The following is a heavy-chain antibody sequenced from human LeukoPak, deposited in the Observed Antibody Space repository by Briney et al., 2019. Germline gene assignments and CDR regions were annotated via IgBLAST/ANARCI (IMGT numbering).Heavy chain of an antibody. D-gene: IGHD3-10*01. CDR2: IWYDGSNK. Sequence: PGGSLRLSCAASGFTFSNAWMNWVRQAPGKGLEWVAVIWYDGSNKYYADSVKGRFTISRDNSKNTLYLQMNSLRAEDTAVYYCARDYLLDYWGQGTLVTVSS. CDR1: GFTFSNAW. CDR3: ARDYLLDY. J-gene: IGHJ4*02. V-gene: IGHV3-33*08.